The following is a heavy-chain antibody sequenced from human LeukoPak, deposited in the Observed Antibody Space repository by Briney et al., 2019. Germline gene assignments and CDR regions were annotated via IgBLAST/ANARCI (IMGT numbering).Heavy chain of an antibody. CDR1: GFTFSNDW. CDR2: VNTDETST. Sequence: GGSLRLSCAAYGFTFSNDWMHWVRQAPGKGLVWVSRVNTDETSTYYADSVKGRFTISRDNAKSTLYLQMNSLRAEDTAVYYCARDPAYGANTRCYAAAFDIWGQGTMVSVSS. J-gene: IGHJ3*02. CDR3: ARDPAYGANTRCYAAAFDI. D-gene: IGHD2-2*01. V-gene: IGHV3-74*01.